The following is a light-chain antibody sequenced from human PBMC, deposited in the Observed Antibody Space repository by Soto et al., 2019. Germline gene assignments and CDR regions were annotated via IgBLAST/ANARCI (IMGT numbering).Light chain of an antibody. Sequence: QAVLTQPPSASASLGASVTLTCTLSSHYRHYQVDWYQQRPGKGPRFVMRVGTGGIVGSKGDGIPDRFSVLGSGLNRYLTIKNIQEEDESDYHCGADHGSGSNFVYVFGGGTQLTVL. V-gene: IGLV9-49*01. CDR2: VGTGGIVG. J-gene: IGLJ7*01. CDR1: SHYRHYQ. CDR3: GADHGSGSNFVYV.